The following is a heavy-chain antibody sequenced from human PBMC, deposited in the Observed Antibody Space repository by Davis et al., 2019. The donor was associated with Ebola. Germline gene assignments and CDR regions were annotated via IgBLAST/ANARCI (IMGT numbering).Heavy chain of an antibody. D-gene: IGHD5-18*01. V-gene: IGHV3-33*01. CDR1: GFTFSSYG. J-gene: IGHJ4*02. Sequence: PGGSLRLSCAASGFTFSSYGMHWVRQAPGKGLEWVALIWYDGSNKYYADSVKGRFTISRDNSKNTLYLQMNSLRAEDTAVYYCARENGGYSYGLDYWGQGTLVTVSS. CDR3: ARENGGYSYGLDY. CDR2: IWYDGSNK.